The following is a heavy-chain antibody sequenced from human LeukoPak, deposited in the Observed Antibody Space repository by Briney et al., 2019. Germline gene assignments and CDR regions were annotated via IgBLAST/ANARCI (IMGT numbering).Heavy chain of an antibody. J-gene: IGHJ4*02. V-gene: IGHV3-48*02. CDR1: GFTFSSYS. Sequence: GGSLRLSCAASGFTFSSYSMNWVRQAPGKGLEWVSSISSSSSTIYYADSVKGRFTISRDNAKNSLYLQMNSLRDEDTAVYYCARELGSRYSSGGFDYWGQGTLVTVSS. CDR3: ARELGSRYSSGGFDY. D-gene: IGHD6-19*01. CDR2: ISSSSSTI.